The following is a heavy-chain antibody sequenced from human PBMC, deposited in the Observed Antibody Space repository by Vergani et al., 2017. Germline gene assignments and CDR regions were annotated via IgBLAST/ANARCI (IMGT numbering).Heavy chain of an antibody. CDR2: IIPILGIA. J-gene: IGHJ4*02. Sequence: QVQLVQSGAEVKKPGSSVKVSCKASGGTFSSYTISWVRQAPGQGLEWMGRIIPILGIANYAQKFQGRVTITADKSTSTAYMELSSLRSEDTAVYYCAGDCPSGLRACVFYGAPYFDYWGQGTLVTVSS. CDR1: GGTFSSYT. V-gene: IGHV1-69*08. D-gene: IGHD4-17*01. CDR3: AGDCPSGLRACVFYGAPYFDY.